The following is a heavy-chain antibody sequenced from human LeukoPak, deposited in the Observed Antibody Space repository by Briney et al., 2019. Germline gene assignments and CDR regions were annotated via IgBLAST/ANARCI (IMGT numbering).Heavy chain of an antibody. Sequence: GGSLRLSCAASGFTFSDYYMSWIRQAPGKGLEWVSYISSSSSYTNYADSVKGRFTISRDNAKNSPYLQMNSLRAEDTAVYYCARDLGYCSSTSCSDAFDIWGQGTMVTVSS. CDR3: ARDLGYCSSTSCSDAFDI. CDR2: ISSSSSYT. CDR1: GFTFSDYY. J-gene: IGHJ3*02. V-gene: IGHV3-11*06. D-gene: IGHD2-2*01.